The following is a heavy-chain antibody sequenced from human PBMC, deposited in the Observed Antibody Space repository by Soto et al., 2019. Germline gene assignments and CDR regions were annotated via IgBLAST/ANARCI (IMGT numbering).Heavy chain of an antibody. D-gene: IGHD6-19*01. J-gene: IGHJ6*02. CDR2: INPSGGST. CDR1: GYTFTSYY. Sequence: ASVKVSCKASGYTFTSYYMHWVRQAPGQGLEWMGIINPSGGSTSYAQKFQGRVTMTRDTSTSTVYMELSSLRSEDTAVYYCARVAGSSGWYEVYYYYGMDVWGQGTTVTVSS. V-gene: IGHV1-46*01. CDR3: ARVAGSSGWYEVYYYYGMDV.